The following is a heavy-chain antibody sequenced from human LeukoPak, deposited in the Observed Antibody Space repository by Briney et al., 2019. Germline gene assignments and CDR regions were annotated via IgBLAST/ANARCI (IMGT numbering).Heavy chain of an antibody. CDR1: GFTFDDYA. J-gene: IGHJ4*02. Sequence: GRSLRLSCAASGFTFDDYAMHWVRQVPGKGLEWVSVISWNSGSIGYADSVKGRFTISRDNAKNSLYLQMNSLRVEDTALYYCAKEVGTFDYWGQGTLVTVSS. V-gene: IGHV3-9*01. CDR3: AKEVGTFDY. D-gene: IGHD4-23*01. CDR2: ISWNSGSI.